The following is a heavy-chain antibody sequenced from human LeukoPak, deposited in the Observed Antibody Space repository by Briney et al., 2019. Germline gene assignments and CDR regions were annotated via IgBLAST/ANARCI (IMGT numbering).Heavy chain of an antibody. Sequence: PGGSLRLSCAASGFTFDDYAMHWVRQAPGKGLEWVSGISWNSGSIGYADSVKGRFTISRDNAKNSLYLQMNSLRAEDMALYYCAKGGYSSLQYYTAFDIWGQGTMVTVSS. CDR1: GFTFDDYA. CDR3: AKGGYSSLQYYTAFDI. V-gene: IGHV3-9*03. D-gene: IGHD6-13*01. CDR2: ISWNSGSI. J-gene: IGHJ3*02.